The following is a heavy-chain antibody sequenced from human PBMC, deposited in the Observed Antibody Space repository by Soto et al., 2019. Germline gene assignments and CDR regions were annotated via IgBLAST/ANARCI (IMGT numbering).Heavy chain of an antibody. CDR1: GGSISTYY. CDR2: IYYSGST. J-gene: IGHJ4*02. V-gene: IGHV4-59*08. CDR3: ARPPNY. Sequence: SETLSLTCTVSGGSISTYYWSWIRQPPGKGLEWIGYIYYSGSTTYNPSLKSRVTISVDTSKNQFSLNLSSVTAADTAVYYCARPPNYWGQGTLVTVSS.